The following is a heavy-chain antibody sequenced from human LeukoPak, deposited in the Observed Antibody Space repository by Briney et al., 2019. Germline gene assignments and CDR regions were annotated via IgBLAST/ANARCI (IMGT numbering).Heavy chain of an antibody. J-gene: IGHJ6*02. Sequence: GGSLRLSCAASGFTVSSNYMSWVRQAPGKGLEWVSVIYSGGSTYYADSVKGRFTISRDNSKNTLYLQMNSLRAEDTAVYYCARDRLVAVAGTRKRYYYGMDVWGQGTTVTVSS. CDR2: IYSGGST. V-gene: IGHV3-53*01. CDR1: GFTVSSNY. D-gene: IGHD6-19*01. CDR3: ARDRLVAVAGTRKRYYYGMDV.